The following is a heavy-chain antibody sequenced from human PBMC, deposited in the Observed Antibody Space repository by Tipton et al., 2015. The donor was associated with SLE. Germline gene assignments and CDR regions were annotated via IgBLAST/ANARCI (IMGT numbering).Heavy chain of an antibody. D-gene: IGHD3-3*01. Sequence: LRLSCTVSGGSISSHYWSWIRQPPGKGLEWIGYIYYSGNTNYNPSLKSRVTISVDTSKNQFSLKLSSVTAADTAVYYCARGSDPWDAFDIWGQGTIVTVSS. J-gene: IGHJ3*02. CDR1: GGSISSHY. CDR2: IYYSGNT. CDR3: ARGSDPWDAFDI. V-gene: IGHV4-59*11.